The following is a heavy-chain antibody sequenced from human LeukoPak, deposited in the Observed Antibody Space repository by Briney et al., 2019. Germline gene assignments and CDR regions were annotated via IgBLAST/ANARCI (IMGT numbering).Heavy chain of an antibody. CDR3: ARVPRTYSSGWYDGAFDY. CDR2: IYTSGST. CDR1: GGSISSGSYY. Sequence: SETLSLTCTVSGGSISSGSYYWSWIRQPAGKGLEWIRRIYTSGSTNYNPSLKSRVTISVDTSKNQFSLKLSSVTAADTAVYYCARVPRTYSSGWYDGAFDYWGQGTLVTVSS. J-gene: IGHJ4*02. D-gene: IGHD6-19*01. V-gene: IGHV4-61*02.